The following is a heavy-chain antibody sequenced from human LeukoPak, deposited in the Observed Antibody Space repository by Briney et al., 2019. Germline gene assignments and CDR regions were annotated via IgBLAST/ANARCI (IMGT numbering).Heavy chain of an antibody. Sequence: QPGRSLRLSCAASGFTFSSYGMHWVRQAPGKGLEWVAVIWYDGSNKYYADSVKGRFAISRDNSKNTLYLQMNSLRAEDTAVYYCAKERVYSSSWSHYYYYYGMDVWGQGTTVTVSS. CDR1: GFTFSSYG. CDR3: AKERVYSSSWSHYYYYYGMDV. V-gene: IGHV3-33*06. D-gene: IGHD6-13*01. CDR2: IWYDGSNK. J-gene: IGHJ6*02.